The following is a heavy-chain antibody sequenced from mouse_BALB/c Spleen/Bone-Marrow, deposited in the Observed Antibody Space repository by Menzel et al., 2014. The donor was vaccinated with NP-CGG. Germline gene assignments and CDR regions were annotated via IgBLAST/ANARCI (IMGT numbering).Heavy chain of an antibody. V-gene: IGHV14-4*02. CDR3: NVWDGNYFFDY. J-gene: IGHJ2*01. D-gene: IGHD2-1*01. CDR1: GFNIKDYY. CDR2: IDPENGDT. Sequence: VQLQQSGAELVRSGASVKSSCTASGFNIKDYYMHWVKQRPEQGMEWIGWIDPENGDTEYAPKFQGKATMTADTSSNTAYLQLSSLTSEDTAVYYCNVWDGNYFFDYWGQGTTLTVSS.